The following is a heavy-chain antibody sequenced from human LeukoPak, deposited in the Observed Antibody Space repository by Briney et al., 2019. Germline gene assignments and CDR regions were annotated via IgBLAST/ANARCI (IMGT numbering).Heavy chain of an antibody. J-gene: IGHJ4*02. Sequence: GGSLRLSCAASGFTFSSYAMSWVRQAPGKGLEWVSAISGSGGSTYYADSVKGRLTISRDNSKNTLYLQMNSLRAEDTAVYYCAKEVVYDFWSGRSRLDYWGQGTLVTVSS. V-gene: IGHV3-23*01. D-gene: IGHD3-3*01. CDR1: GFTFSSYA. CDR2: ISGSGGST. CDR3: AKEVVYDFWSGRSRLDY.